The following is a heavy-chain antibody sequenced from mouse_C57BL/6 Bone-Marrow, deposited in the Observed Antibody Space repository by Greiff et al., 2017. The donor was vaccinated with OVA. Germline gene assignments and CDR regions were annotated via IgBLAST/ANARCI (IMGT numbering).Heavy chain of an antibody. CDR2: IWWDDDK. V-gene: IGHV8-8*01. D-gene: IGHD2-1*01. Sequence: QVTLKESGPGILQPSQTLSLTCSFSGFSLSTFGMGVGWIRQPSGKGLEWLAHIWWDDDKYYNPALKSRLTISKDTSKNQVFLKVANVDTADTATYYCARMGHGNYPYYFDYWGQGTTLTVSS. J-gene: IGHJ2*01. CDR1: GFSLSTFGMG. CDR3: ARMGHGNYPYYFDY.